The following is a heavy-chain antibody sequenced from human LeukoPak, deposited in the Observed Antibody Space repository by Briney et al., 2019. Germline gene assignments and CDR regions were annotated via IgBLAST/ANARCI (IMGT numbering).Heavy chain of an antibody. CDR1: GGSFSGYY. V-gene: IGHV4-34*01. Sequence: SETLSLTCAVYGGSFSGYYWSWIRQPPGKGLEWIGEINHSGSTNYNPSLKSRVTISVDTSKNQFSLKLSSVTAADTAVYYCARHRRGSGDFEFDPWGPGTLVTVSS. CDR2: INHSGST. D-gene: IGHD3-10*01. J-gene: IGHJ5*02. CDR3: ARHRRGSGDFEFDP.